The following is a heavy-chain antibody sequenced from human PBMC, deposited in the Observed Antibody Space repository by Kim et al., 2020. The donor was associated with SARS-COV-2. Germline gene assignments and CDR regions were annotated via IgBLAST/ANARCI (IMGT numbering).Heavy chain of an antibody. D-gene: IGHD3-10*01. J-gene: IGHJ3*02. V-gene: IGHV4-59*01. CDR3: ARDWVVRGARAFDI. Sequence: NPSLMSRVTISVDTSKNQFSLKLSSVTAADTAVYYCARDWVVRGARAFDIWGQGTMVTVSS.